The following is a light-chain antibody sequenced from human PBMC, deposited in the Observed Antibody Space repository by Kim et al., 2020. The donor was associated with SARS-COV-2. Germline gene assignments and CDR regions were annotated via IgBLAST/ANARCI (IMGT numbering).Light chain of an antibody. Sequence: SPGEVATLSCRASQTLTSSYLAWYQQRPGQPPRLLIHHASTRATGIPDRFSGSGSGTDFTLTISRLEPEDSAIYFCQQYGGSPPYTFGRGTKLEI. J-gene: IGKJ2*01. CDR3: QQYGGSPPYT. V-gene: IGKV3-20*01. CDR2: HAS. CDR1: QTLTSSY.